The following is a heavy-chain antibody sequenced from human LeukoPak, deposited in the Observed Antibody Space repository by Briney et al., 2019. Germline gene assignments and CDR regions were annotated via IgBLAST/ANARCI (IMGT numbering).Heavy chain of an antibody. CDR3: AKGAGIAVANFDY. V-gene: IGHV3-30*02. CDR2: IRYDGSNK. Sequence: HTGGSLRLSCAASGFTFSSYGMHWVRQAPGKGLEWVAFIRYDGSNKYYADSVKGRFTISRDNSKNTLYLQMNSLRAEDTAVYYCAKGAGIAVANFDYWGQGTLVTVSS. D-gene: IGHD6-19*01. J-gene: IGHJ4*02. CDR1: GFTFSSYG.